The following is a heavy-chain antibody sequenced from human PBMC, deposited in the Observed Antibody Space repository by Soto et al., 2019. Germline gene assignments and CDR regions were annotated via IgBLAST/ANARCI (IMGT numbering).Heavy chain of an antibody. Sequence: GGSLRLSCAASGFTFSSYGMHWVRQAPGKGLEWVAVISYDGSNKYYADSVKGRFTISRDNSKNTLYLQMNSLRAEDTAVYYCANNAAGSSFDPWGQGTLVTVSS. J-gene: IGHJ5*02. D-gene: IGHD6-13*01. V-gene: IGHV3-30*18. CDR3: ANNAAGSSFDP. CDR2: ISYDGSNK. CDR1: GFTFSSYG.